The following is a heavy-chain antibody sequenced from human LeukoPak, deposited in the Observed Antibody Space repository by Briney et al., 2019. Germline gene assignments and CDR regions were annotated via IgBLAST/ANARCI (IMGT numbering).Heavy chain of an antibody. Sequence: SETLSLTCTVSGGSISDYYWSWIRQPPGRGLEWIAYINYSGNTNYNPSLKSRVTISVDTSKNQFSLKLNSVTAADTAVYYCARHTRPGYSGHENAFDIWGQGTMVTVSS. D-gene: IGHD5-12*01. CDR1: GGSISDYY. CDR2: INYSGNT. V-gene: IGHV4-59*08. CDR3: ARHTRPGYSGHENAFDI. J-gene: IGHJ3*02.